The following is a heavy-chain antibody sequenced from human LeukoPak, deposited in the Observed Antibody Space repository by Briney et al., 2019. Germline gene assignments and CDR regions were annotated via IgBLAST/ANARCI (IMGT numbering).Heavy chain of an antibody. Sequence: ASVKVSCKASGYTFTSYDINWVRQATGQGLEWMGWMNPNSGNTGYAQKFQGRVTMTRNTSISTAYMELNSLRSEDTAVYYCARAVSGWYNWFDPWGQGTLVTVSS. V-gene: IGHV1-8*01. D-gene: IGHD6-19*01. CDR2: MNPNSGNT. J-gene: IGHJ5*02. CDR3: ARAVSGWYNWFDP. CDR1: GYTFTSYD.